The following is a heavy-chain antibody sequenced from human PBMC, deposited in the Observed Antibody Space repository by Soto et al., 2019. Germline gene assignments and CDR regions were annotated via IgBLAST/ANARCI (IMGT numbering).Heavy chain of an antibody. Sequence: SVKVSCKASGGTFNSYPITWVRQAPGQGLEWMGGIIPIIGTTNYAQKFRGRVTITADESTTTAYMELSSLGFEDTAVYYCAGSYGTSWYGDYWGQGTLVTVSS. CDR2: IIPIIGTT. D-gene: IGHD6-13*01. CDR1: GGTFNSYP. CDR3: AGSYGTSWYGDY. V-gene: IGHV1-69*13. J-gene: IGHJ4*02.